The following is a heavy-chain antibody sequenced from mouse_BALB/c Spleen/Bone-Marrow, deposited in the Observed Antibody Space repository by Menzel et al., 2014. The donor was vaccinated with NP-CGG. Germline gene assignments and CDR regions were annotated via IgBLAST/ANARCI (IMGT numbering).Heavy chain of an antibody. CDR3: ARFRADGYPRFAY. D-gene: IGHD2-3*01. CDR2: INPYNGGT. J-gene: IGHJ3*01. Sequence: VHVKQSGPELVKPGASMKISCKASGYSFTGYTMNWVKQSHGKNLEWIGLINPYNGGTSYNQKFKGKATLTVDKSSSTAYMELLSLTSEDSAVYYCARFRADGYPRFAYWGQGTLVTVSA. V-gene: IGHV1-18*01. CDR1: GYSFTGYT.